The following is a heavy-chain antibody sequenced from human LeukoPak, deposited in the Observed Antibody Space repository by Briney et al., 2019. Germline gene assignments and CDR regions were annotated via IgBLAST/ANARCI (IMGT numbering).Heavy chain of an antibody. J-gene: IGHJ4*02. V-gene: IGHV3-66*01. CDR1: GFTVSSNY. D-gene: IGHD4-17*01. CDR2: IYSGGST. Sequence: GGSLRLSCAASGFTVSSNYMSWVRQALEKGLEWVSVIYSGGSTYYADSVKGRFTISRDNSKNSLYLQMNSLRAEDTAVYYCARVDYGDYGFDYWGQGTLVTVSS. CDR3: ARVDYGDYGFDY.